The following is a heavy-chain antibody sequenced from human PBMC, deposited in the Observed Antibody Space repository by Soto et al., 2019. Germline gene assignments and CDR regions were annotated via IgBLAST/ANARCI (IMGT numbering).Heavy chain of an antibody. CDR1: VYSISSGSY. CDR2: IYHGGTT. V-gene: IGHV4-38-2*01. CDR3: ARVHVMVVAGSTFDY. D-gene: IGHD6-19*01. J-gene: IGHJ4*01. Sequence: PSETLSLTGPVSVYSISSGSYWACIRQPPGKGPEWIASIYHGGTTCYNPSLKSRITISVDTSNNQFSLKLTSVTAADTAVYYCARVHVMVVAGSTFDYWGHGTLVTVSS.